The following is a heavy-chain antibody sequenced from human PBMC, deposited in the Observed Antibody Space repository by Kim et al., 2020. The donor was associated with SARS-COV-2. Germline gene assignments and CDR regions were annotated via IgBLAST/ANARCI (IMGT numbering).Heavy chain of an antibody. J-gene: IGHJ3*01. CDR3: ARGGGYDSLDV. Sequence: GGSLRLSCEASGFTFSSYTMHWVRQAPGKGLDWVAVISYDGSSRYYADSVKGRFTISRDNSKNTLYLQMNSLRAEDTAVYYCARGGGYDSLDVWGQGTMVTVSS. D-gene: IGHD3-22*01. CDR1: GFTFSSYT. V-gene: IGHV3-30-3*01. CDR2: ISYDGSSR.